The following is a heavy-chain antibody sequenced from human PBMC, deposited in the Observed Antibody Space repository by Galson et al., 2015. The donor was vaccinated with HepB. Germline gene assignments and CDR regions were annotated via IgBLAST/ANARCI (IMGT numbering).Heavy chain of an antibody. CDR3: ARCGYYDSSGYYYGGFCDY. D-gene: IGHD3-22*01. CDR2: ISSSSTFI. J-gene: IGHJ4*02. V-gene: IGHV3-21*01. Sequence: SLRLSCAASGFTFSTYTMNWVRQAPGKGLEWVSSISSSSTFIYYADSVKGRFTVSRDNAKNSLYLQMNSLRAEDTALYYCARCGYYDSSGYYYGGFCDYWGQGTLVTVSS. CDR1: GFTFSTYT.